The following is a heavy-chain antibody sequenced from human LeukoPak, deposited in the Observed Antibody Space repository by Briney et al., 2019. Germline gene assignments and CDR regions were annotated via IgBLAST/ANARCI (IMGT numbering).Heavy chain of an antibody. J-gene: IGHJ5*02. CDR2: IKSKTDGGTT. V-gene: IGHV3-15*01. Sequence: PGGSLRLSCAASGFTFSNAWMSWVRQAPGKGLEWVGRIKSKTDGGTTDYAAPVKGRFTISRGDSKNTLYLQMNSLKTEDTAVYYCSGSSWYVPGWFDPWGQGTLVTVSS. D-gene: IGHD6-13*01. CDR3: SGSSWYVPGWFDP. CDR1: GFTFSNAW.